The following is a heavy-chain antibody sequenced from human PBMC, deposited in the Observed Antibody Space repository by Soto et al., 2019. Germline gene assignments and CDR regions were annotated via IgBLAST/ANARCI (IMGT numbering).Heavy chain of an antibody. J-gene: IGHJ6*03. V-gene: IGHV1-2*04. D-gene: IGHD5-12*01. CDR1: GDGFNDYY. Sequence: ASVKVSCKSSGDGFNDYYLHWVRQAPGQGLEWMGWINPNSGVTKYAQKFQGWVTMTRDTSIRTVYMELSRLRSDDTAVYYCARESGGATATLDYYYFYMDVWGKGTTVTVSS. CDR3: ARESGGATATLDYYYFYMDV. CDR2: INPNSGVT.